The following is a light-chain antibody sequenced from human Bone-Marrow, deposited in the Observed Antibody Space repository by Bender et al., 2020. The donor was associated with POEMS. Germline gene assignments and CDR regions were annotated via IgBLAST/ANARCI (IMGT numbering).Light chain of an antibody. Sequence: QSVLTQPPSASATPGQRVTISCSRSASDRGTTPINWYQHLPGTAPKLIIYNSDQRPSGVPDRVSGSKSGTSASLGISGLRSEDEGDYYCAAWDDSLSSVVFGGGTKLTVL. V-gene: IGLV1-47*02. CDR2: NSD. CDR1: ASDRGTTP. CDR3: AAWDDSLSSVV. J-gene: IGLJ2*01.